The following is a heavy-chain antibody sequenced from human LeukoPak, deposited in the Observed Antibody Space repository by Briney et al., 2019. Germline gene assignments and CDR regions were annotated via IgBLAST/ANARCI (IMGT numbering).Heavy chain of an antibody. CDR3: ARDLERITMVRGVGDY. CDR1: GYTFTSYG. V-gene: IGHV1-18*01. Sequence: GAPVKVSCKASGYTFTSYGISWVRQAPGQGLEWMGWISAYNGNTNYARKLQGGVTMTTDTSTSTAYMELRSLRSDDTAVYYCARDLERITMVRGVGDYWGQGTLVTVSS. D-gene: IGHD3-10*01. CDR2: ISAYNGNT. J-gene: IGHJ4*02.